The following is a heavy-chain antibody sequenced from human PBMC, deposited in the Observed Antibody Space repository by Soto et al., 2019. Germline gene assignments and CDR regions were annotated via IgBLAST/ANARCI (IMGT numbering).Heavy chain of an antibody. Sequence: PSETLSHTCTVSGGSISSYYWSWIRQPPGKGLEWIGNIYYTGSTSYNPSLKSRVTISLDTSKNQFSLKVNSVTAADTAVYYCARGEGAAPGILPAAINWFDPWGQGTMVTVSS. J-gene: IGHJ5*02. CDR1: GGSISSYY. V-gene: IGHV4-59*01. D-gene: IGHD2-2*02. CDR2: IYYTGST. CDR3: ARGEGAAPGILPAAINWFDP.